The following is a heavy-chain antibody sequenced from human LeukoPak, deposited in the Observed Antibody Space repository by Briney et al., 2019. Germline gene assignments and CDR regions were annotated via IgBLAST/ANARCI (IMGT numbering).Heavy chain of an antibody. CDR1: GLAFSTHS. V-gene: IGHV3-48*01. J-gene: IGHJ4*02. D-gene: IGHD6-13*01. Sequence: GGFLRLSCAVSGLAFSTHSMNWVRQAPGRGLEWLSHISSSGGTIYYADSVKGRFTISRDTAKNSLYLQMSSLRAEDTAVYYCASWAGTATGFSGPFDYWGQGTLVTVSS. CDR3: ASWAGTATGFSGPFDY. CDR2: ISSSGGTI.